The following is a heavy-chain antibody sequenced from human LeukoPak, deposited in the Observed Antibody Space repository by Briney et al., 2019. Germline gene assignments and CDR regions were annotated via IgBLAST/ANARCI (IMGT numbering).Heavy chain of an antibody. D-gene: IGHD4-23*01. CDR1: GFTFSSYD. J-gene: IGHJ4*02. V-gene: IGHV3-30-3*01. CDR3: ARVPRRWQYFDY. Sequence: GRSLRLSCAASGFTFSSYDMHCVRQAPGKGLEWVAVISYDGSNTYYADSVKGRLTISRDNYKNTLYLQMNSLRAEDTAIYYCARVPRRWQYFDYWGQGTLVTVSS. CDR2: ISYDGSNT.